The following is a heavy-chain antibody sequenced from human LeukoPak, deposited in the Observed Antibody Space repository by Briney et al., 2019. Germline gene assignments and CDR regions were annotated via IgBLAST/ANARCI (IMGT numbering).Heavy chain of an antibody. D-gene: IGHD2-15*01. Sequence: GGSLRLSCAASGFTFSDYYMSWIRQAPGKGLEWVSYISSSGSTIYYADSVKGRFTISRDNAKNPLYLQMNSLRAEDTAVYYCAREYCSGGSCSAGNYWGQGTLVTVSS. CDR3: AREYCSGGSCSAGNY. CDR1: GFTFSDYY. V-gene: IGHV3-11*04. J-gene: IGHJ4*02. CDR2: ISSSGSTI.